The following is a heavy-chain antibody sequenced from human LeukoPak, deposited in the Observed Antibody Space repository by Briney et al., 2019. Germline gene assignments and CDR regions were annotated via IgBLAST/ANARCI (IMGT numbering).Heavy chain of an antibody. D-gene: IGHD4-11*01. Sequence: GGSLRLSCAASGFTFKLYWMHWVRQVPGKGPVWVARINDDGSDTVYADSVKGRFTISRDNAKNTLYLQMNSLRAEDTAVYYCVRSAFLTTEFYFDYWGHGTLVTVSS. J-gene: IGHJ4*01. CDR3: VRSAFLTTEFYFDY. CDR1: GFTFKLYW. V-gene: IGHV3-74*01. CDR2: INDDGSDT.